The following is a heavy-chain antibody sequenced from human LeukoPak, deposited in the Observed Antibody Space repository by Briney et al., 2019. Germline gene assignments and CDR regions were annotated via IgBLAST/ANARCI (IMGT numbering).Heavy chain of an antibody. V-gene: IGHV1-69*05. D-gene: IGHD3-3*01. J-gene: IGHJ3*02. CDR1: GGTFSSYA. Sequence: SVKVSCKASGGTFSSYAISWVRQAPGQGLEWMGRIIPIFGTANYAQKFQGRVTITTDESTSTAYMELSSLRSEDTAVYYCASRFRVVPGSRDDAFDIWGQGTMVTVSS. CDR3: ASRFRVVPGSRDDAFDI. CDR2: IIPIFGTA.